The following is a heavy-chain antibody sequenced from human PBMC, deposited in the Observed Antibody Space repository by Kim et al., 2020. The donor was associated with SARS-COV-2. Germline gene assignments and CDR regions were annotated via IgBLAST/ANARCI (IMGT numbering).Heavy chain of an antibody. J-gene: IGHJ3*02. CDR2: K. V-gene: IGHV3-30*07. Sequence: KYYAEYVKSRYTISRDNSTNTRCLQMNSLRAEKTAVYYCARGYTANAFDIWGQGEMVTVSS. D-gene: IGHD5-18*01. CDR3: ARGYTANAFDI.